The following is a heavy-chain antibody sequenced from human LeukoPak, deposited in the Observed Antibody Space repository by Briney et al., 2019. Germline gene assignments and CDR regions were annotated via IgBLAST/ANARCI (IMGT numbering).Heavy chain of an antibody. CDR3: ARVGRWLQLSYYFGY. D-gene: IGHD5-24*01. Sequence: KPSETLSLTCAVYGGSFSGYYWSWIRQPPGKGLEWIGEINHSGSTNYNPSLKSRVTISVDTSKNQFSLKLSSVTAADTAVYYCARVGRWLQLSYYFGYWGQGTLVTVSS. CDR1: GGSFSGYY. J-gene: IGHJ4*02. V-gene: IGHV4-34*01. CDR2: INHSGST.